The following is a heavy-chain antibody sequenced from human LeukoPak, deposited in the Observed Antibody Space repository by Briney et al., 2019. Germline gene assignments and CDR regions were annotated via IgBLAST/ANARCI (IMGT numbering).Heavy chain of an antibody. V-gene: IGHV3-48*01. CDR2: ISSSSSTI. CDR3: ARDQNSSSWYY. Sequence: GGSLRLSCAASGFTSSSYSMNWVRQAPGKGLEWVSYISSSSSTIYYADSVKGRFTISRDNAKNSLYLQMDSLRAEDTAVYYCARDQNSSSWYYWGQGTLVTVSS. D-gene: IGHD6-13*01. CDR1: GFTSSSYS. J-gene: IGHJ4*02.